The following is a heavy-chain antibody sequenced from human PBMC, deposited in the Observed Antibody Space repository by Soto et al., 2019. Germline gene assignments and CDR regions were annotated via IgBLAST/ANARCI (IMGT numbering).Heavy chain of an antibody. J-gene: IGHJ6*02. V-gene: IGHV3-53*01. CDR3: ARASDLLHAYFGMGV. D-gene: IGHD3-3*01. Sequence: GSLRLSCAASGISISSSYMSWVRQAPGKGLEWVSLIYSGTNTYYEASVKGRFTISRDNSKNTLYLQMNRLRAEDTAVYYCARASDLLHAYFGMGVWGQGTTVTVSS. CDR2: IYSGTNT. CDR1: GISISSSY.